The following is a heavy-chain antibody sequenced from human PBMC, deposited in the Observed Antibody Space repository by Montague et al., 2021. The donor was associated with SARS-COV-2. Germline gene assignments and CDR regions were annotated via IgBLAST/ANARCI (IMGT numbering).Heavy chain of an antibody. CDR3: ARGSYGADAFDI. V-gene: IGHV4-59*01. CDR2: IYYSGST. CDR1: GGSISSYY. Sequence: SETLSLTCTVSGGSISSYYWSWIRQPPGKGLEWIGYIYYSGSTNYNPSLKSRVTISLDTSKNQFSLKLNSVTAADTAVYYCARGSYGADAFDIWGHGTMVTVSS. D-gene: IGHD4/OR15-4a*01. J-gene: IGHJ3*02.